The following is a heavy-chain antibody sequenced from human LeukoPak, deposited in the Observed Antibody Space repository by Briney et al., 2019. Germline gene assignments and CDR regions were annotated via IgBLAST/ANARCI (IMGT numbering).Heavy chain of an antibody. CDR2: ISYTGTT. J-gene: IGHJ4*02. CDR3: ARGRNNAWKTDY. V-gene: IGHV4-59*01. CDR1: GDSISNYY. D-gene: IGHD2-8*01. Sequence: SETLSLTCVVSGDSISNYYWSWFRQPPRKGLEWIGWISYTGTTNYNPSLKSRVSISIDTSKNQFSLELNSVTATDTAVYYCARGRNNAWKTDYWGQGTLVTVSS.